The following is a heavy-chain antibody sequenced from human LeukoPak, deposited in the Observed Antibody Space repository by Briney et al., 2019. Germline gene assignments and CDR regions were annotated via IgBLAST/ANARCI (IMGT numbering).Heavy chain of an antibody. Sequence: SETLSLTCAVYGGSFSGYYWSWIRQPPGKGLEWIGEINHSGSTNYNPSLKSRVTISVDTSKNQFSLKPSSVTAADTAVYYCARGGKGVPTKQLWFSSYVYWGQGTLVTVSS. CDR3: ARGGKGVPTKQLWFSSYVY. CDR2: INHSGST. D-gene: IGHD5-18*01. V-gene: IGHV4-34*01. CDR1: GGSFSGYY. J-gene: IGHJ4*02.